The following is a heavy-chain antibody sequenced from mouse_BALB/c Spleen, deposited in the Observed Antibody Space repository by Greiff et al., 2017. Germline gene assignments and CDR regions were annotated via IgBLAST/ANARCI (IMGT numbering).Heavy chain of an antibody. D-gene: IGHD1-1*01. CDR1: GYAFTSYN. CDR2: IDPYNGGT. Sequence: VQLKQSGPELVKPGASVKVSCKASGYAFTSYNMYWVKQSHGKSLEWIGYIDPYNGGTSYNQKFKGKATLTVDKSSSTAYMHLNSLTSEDSAVYYCARSHYGSSSWFAYWGQGTLVTVSA. V-gene: IGHV1S135*01. J-gene: IGHJ3*01. CDR3: ARSHYGSSSWFAY.